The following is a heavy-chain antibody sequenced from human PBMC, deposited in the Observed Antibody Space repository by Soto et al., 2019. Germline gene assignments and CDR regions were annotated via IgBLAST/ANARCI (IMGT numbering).Heavy chain of an antibody. V-gene: IGHV3-9*01. J-gene: IGHJ1*01. D-gene: IGHD6-13*01. CDR1: GFTFDDYA. Sequence: PGGSLRLSCAASGFTFDDYAMHWVRQVPGKGLEWVSGINWNSGSIGYADSVQGRFAISRDNAKNSLHQQMNSLRAEDTAFYYCVKDESINWYSGHFRHWGQGTLVTVPQ. CDR2: INWNSGSI. CDR3: VKDESINWYSGHFRH.